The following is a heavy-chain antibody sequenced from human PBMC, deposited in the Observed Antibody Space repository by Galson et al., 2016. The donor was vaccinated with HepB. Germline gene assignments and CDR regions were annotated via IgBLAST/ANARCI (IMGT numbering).Heavy chain of an antibody. V-gene: IGHV5-51*01. CDR3: GTSGTSGWSDP. CDR2: IYPGDSDT. CDR1: GYIFTNYW. J-gene: IGHJ5*02. D-gene: IGHD6-6*01. Sequence: QSGAEVKKPGESLKISCKTSGYIFTNYWIAWVRQMPGKGLEWMGIIYPGDSDTRYSPSFEGQVTISVDKSINTAYLQWSSLKASDTAMYYCGTSGTSGWSDPWGQGTLVTVSS.